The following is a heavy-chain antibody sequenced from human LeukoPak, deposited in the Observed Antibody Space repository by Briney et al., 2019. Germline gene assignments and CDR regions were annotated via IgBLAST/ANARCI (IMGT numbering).Heavy chain of an antibody. V-gene: IGHV1-8*01. CDR1: GYTFTSYD. CDR2: MNPNSGNT. CDR3: ARMMDYYYYMDV. D-gene: IGHD3-16*01. Sequence: ASVKVSCKASGYTFTSYDINWVRQATGQGLEWMGWMNPNSGNTGYAQKFQGRVTMTRNTSISTAYMELSSLRSEDTAVYYCARMMDYYYYMDVWGKGTMVTVFS. J-gene: IGHJ6*03.